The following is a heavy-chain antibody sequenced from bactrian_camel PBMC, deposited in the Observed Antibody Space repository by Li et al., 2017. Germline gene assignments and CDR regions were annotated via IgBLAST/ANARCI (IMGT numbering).Heavy chain of an antibody. CDR1: GFTFDVAD. V-gene: IGHV3S53*01. CDR3: AADPRRPVPAPDGGRCRGRGY. CDR2: FSIDGST. D-gene: IGHD6*01. Sequence: QVQLVESGGGLVQPGGSLKLSCAASGFTFDVADMGWYRQAPGNECELVSTFSIDGSTYYSDSAKGRFTISQDNAKNTAYLQMNGLKTEDTAVYYCAADPRRPVPAPDGGRCRGRGYWGQGTQVTVS. J-gene: IGHJ6*01.